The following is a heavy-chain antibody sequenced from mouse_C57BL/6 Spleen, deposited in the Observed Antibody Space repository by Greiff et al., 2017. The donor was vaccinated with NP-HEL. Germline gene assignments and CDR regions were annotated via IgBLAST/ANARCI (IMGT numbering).Heavy chain of an antibody. Sequence: QVQLQQSGAELARPGASVKLSCKASGYTFTSYGISWVKQRTGQGLEWIGEIYPRSGNTYYYEKFKGKATLTADKSSSTAYMQLRSLTSEDSAVYFCAREEIYCGNPYYFDDWGQGTTLTVSS. V-gene: IGHV1-81*01. CDR2: IYPRSGNT. CDR3: AREEIYCGNPYYFDD. D-gene: IGHD2-1*01. J-gene: IGHJ2*01. CDR1: GYTFTSYG.